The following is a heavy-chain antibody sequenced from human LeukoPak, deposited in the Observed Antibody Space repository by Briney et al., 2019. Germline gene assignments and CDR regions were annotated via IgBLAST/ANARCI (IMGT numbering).Heavy chain of an antibody. CDR3: TKGRGSRVCTSSDS. CDR2: ISSNGGST. D-gene: IGHD3-10*01. CDR1: GFTFSNYT. V-gene: IGHV3-64*04. J-gene: IGHJ5*01. Sequence: QSGGSLRLSCSASGFTFSNYTMHWVRQAPGKGLEYVSSISSNGGSTYYTDSVKGRSTISRDNSNNTAYLQMNSLRAEDTAVYFCTKGRGSRVCTSSDSWGHGTLVTVSS.